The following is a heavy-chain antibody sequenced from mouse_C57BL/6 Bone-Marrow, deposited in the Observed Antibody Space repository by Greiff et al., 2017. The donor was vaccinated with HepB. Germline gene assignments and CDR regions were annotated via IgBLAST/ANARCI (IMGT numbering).Heavy chain of an antibody. CDR1: GFTFSDAW. CDR2: IRNKANNHAT. J-gene: IGHJ4*01. CDR3: TRYGGYYYAMDY. D-gene: IGHD1-1*01. Sequence: EVHLVESGGGLVQPGGSMKLSCAASGFTFSDAWMDWVRQSPEKGLEWVAEIRNKANNHATYYAESVKGRFTISRDDSKSSVYLQMNSLRAEDTGIYYCTRYGGYYYAMDYWGQGTSVTVSS. V-gene: IGHV6-6*01.